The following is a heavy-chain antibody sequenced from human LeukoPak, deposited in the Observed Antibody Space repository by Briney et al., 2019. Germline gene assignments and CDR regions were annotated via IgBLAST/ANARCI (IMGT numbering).Heavy chain of an antibody. CDR2: INSDGSST. J-gene: IGHJ6*03. CDR1: GFTFSSYW. D-gene: IGHD6-19*01. V-gene: IGHV3-74*01. Sequence: GGSLRLSCAASGFTFSSYWMHWVRQAPGKGLVWVSRINSDGSSTSYADSVKGRFTISRDNAKNTLYLQMNSLRAEDTAVYYCARDHPIAVAGITYYYYYYYMDVWGKGTTVTISS. CDR3: ARDHPIAVAGITYYYYYYYMDV.